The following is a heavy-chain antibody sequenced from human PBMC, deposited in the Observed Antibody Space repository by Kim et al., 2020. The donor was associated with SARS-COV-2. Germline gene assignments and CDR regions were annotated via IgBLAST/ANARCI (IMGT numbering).Heavy chain of an antibody. J-gene: IGHJ6*02. V-gene: IGHV3-30*02. D-gene: IGHD5-12*01. Sequence: VKCRFTISRDNSKNTLYMQMNSLGAEDTAVYYCAKDRRVATMIALGGLDVWGQGTTVTVSS. CDR3: AKDRRVATMIALGGLDV.